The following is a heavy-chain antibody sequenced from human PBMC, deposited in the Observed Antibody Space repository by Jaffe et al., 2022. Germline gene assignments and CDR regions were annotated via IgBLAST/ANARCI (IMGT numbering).Heavy chain of an antibody. Sequence: QVQLQESGPGLVKPSETLSLTCAVSGYSISSGYYWGWIRQPPGKGLEWIGSIYHSGSTYYNPSLKSRVTISVDTSKNQFSLKLSSVTAADTAVYYCARAYSYDILTGLSGSAHDYWGQGTLVTVSS. V-gene: IGHV4-38-2*01. CDR1: GYSISSGYY. CDR2: IYHSGST. D-gene: IGHD3-9*01. J-gene: IGHJ4*02. CDR3: ARAYSYDILTGLSGSAHDY.